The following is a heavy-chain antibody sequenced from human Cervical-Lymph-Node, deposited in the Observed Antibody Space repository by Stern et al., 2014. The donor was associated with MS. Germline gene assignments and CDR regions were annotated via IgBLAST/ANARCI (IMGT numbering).Heavy chain of an antibody. CDR2: ITVYNADS. V-gene: IGHV1-18*04. D-gene: IGHD1-26*01. J-gene: IGHJ4*02. CDR1: GFDFNTFG. Sequence: VQLVQSGTEMRRPGAWGKVSCKTSGFDFNTFGIFWVRQAPGQRLEWVGGITVYNADSSAAQKFQDRVTASADTSTSTAYMELRDLTSDDTAVYYCSRLNSGGGATDFDVWGQGTLVTVSS. CDR3: SRLNSGGGATDFDV.